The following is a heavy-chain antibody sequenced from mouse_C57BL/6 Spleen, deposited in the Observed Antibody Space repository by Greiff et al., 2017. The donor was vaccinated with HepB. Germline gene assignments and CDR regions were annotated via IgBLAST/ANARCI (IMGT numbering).Heavy chain of an antibody. V-gene: IGHV1-53*01. D-gene: IGHD1-1*01. J-gene: IGHJ2*01. CDR1: GYTFTSYW. Sequence: VQLQQPGTELVKPGASVKLSCKASGYTFTSYWMHWVKQRPGQGLEWIGNINPSNGGTNYNEKFKSKATLTVDKSSSTAYMQLISLTSEDSAVYYYARSELLRDFDYWGQGTTLTVSS. CDR3: ARSELLRDFDY. CDR2: INPSNGGT.